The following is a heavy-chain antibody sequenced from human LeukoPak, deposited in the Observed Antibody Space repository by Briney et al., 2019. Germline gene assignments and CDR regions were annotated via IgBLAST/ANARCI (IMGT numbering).Heavy chain of an antibody. Sequence: GGSLRLSCAASGFTFSDYYVSWIRQAPGKGLEWVSYISSSSSYTNYAASVKGRFTISRDNAKNSLYLQMNSLRAEDTAVYYCARDSILPAAPDYWGQGTLVTVSS. CDR1: GFTFSDYY. CDR3: ARDSILPAAPDY. D-gene: IGHD2-2*01. J-gene: IGHJ4*02. CDR2: ISSSSSYT. V-gene: IGHV3-11*06.